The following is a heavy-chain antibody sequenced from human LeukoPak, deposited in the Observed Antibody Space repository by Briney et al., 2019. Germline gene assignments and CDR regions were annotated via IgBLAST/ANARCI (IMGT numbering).Heavy chain of an antibody. D-gene: IGHD3-16*01. J-gene: IGHJ3*02. V-gene: IGHV3-72*01. CDR1: GFTFSDYI. CDR3: TRDGGDSINTAFDI. CDR2: IRRGSNSYTT. Sequence: GGSLRLSCAASGFTFSDYILDWVRQAPGKGLEWVGRIRRGSNSYTTEYAASVKARFIISRDDSQHSLFLHMYSLKTEDTAVYYCTRDGGDSINTAFDIWGRGTMGTVSS.